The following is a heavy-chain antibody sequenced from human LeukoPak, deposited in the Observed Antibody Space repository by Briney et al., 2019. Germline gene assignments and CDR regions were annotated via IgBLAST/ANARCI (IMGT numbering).Heavy chain of an antibody. Sequence: GGSLRLSCAASGFTFSSYGMSWVRQAPGKGLEWVSAISGSGGSTYYADSVKGRFTISRDNSKNTLYLQMNSLRAEDTAMYFCASHSVGALPIATFDYWGQGTLVTVSS. CDR2: ISGSGGST. CDR3: ASHSVGALPIATFDY. CDR1: GFTFSSYG. D-gene: IGHD2-21*01. J-gene: IGHJ4*02. V-gene: IGHV3-23*01.